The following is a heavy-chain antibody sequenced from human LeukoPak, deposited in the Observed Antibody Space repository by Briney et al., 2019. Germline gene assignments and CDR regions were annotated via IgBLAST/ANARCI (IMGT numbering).Heavy chain of an antibody. CDR1: GFTFSSYA. Sequence: GGSLRLSCAASGFTFSSYAMSWVRQAPGKGLEWVSAISGSGGSTYYADSVKGRFTISRDNSKNTLYLQMDSLRAEDTAVYYCAKDFETVGATPLDYWGQGTLVTVSS. CDR2: ISGSGGST. D-gene: IGHD1-26*01. J-gene: IGHJ4*02. V-gene: IGHV3-23*01. CDR3: AKDFETVGATPLDY.